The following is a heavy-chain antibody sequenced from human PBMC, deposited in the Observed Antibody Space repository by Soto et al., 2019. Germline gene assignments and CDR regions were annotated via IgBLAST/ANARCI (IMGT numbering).Heavy chain of an antibody. CDR1: GFTFSSYA. CDR2: ITGDGNST. J-gene: IGHJ6*02. Sequence: GGSLRLSCAASGFTFSSYAMHWVRQAPGKGLEWVAVITGDGNSTYYADSVKGRFTISRDNSKNTLYLQMNRLRVEDTAVYYCAKDTMVRRATNSYYYGMDVWGQGTTVTVSS. CDR3: AKDTMVRRATNSYYYGMDV. D-gene: IGHD3-10*01. V-gene: IGHV3-30*04.